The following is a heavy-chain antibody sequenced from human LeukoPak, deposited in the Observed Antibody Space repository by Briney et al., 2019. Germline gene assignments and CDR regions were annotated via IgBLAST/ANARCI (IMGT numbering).Heavy chain of an antibody. CDR3: ARGGDYGDLRYFDY. D-gene: IGHD4-17*01. J-gene: IGHJ4*02. V-gene: IGHV4-59*01. Sequence: SETLSLTCTVSGGSISSYYWSWIRQPPGKGLEYIGYVYYSGSTNYNPSLKSRVTISIDTSKNQFSLKLNSVTAADTAVYYCARGGDYGDLRYFDYWGQGTLVTVSS. CDR1: GGSISSYY. CDR2: VYYSGST.